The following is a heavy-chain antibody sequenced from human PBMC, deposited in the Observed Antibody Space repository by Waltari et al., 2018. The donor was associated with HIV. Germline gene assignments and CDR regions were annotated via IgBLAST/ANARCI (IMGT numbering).Heavy chain of an antibody. J-gene: IGHJ5*02. D-gene: IGHD3-9*01. CDR2: VNPMFGTA. Sequence: QVQLVQSGAEVKKHGSSMKVSCRASAGTSSRDAITSGQQVPGQGMEWMVGVNPMFGTAKYALKCQGWRTITAGEPTSTAYMAWSRLRFEDTAIYYCARDRGDDIFAATPFGWFYPWGQGTLVTVSS. CDR1: AGTSSRDA. V-gene: IGHV1-69*01. CDR3: ARDRGDDIFAATPFGWFYP.